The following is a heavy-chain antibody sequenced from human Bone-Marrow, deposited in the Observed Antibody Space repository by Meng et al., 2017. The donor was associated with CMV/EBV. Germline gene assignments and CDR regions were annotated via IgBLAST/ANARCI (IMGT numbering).Heavy chain of an antibody. CDR3: ARTLWFAESVGG. V-gene: IGHV1-46*01. Sequence: ASVKVSCKASGYTFTSYYIHWVRQAPGQGLEWMGIINPSGGSTSYAQKFQGRVTMTRDTSTSTVYMELSSLRSEDTAVYYCARTLWFAESVGGWGHGTLVTVSS. D-gene: IGHD3-10*01. CDR1: GYTFTSYY. J-gene: IGHJ4*01. CDR2: INPSGGST.